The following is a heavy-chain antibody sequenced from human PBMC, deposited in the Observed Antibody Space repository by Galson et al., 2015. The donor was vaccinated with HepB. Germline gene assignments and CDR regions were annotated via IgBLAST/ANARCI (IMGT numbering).Heavy chain of an antibody. CDR3: ARVADVDYGDHSHFDF. V-gene: IGHV3-11*06. Sequence: SLRLSCAASGFTFSDYYMSWIRQAPGKGLEWVSYISHSTLYTNYADSVKGRITISRDNARNSLYLQLNSLRAGDMAVYYCARVADVDYGDHSHFDFWGQGTLVTVSS. J-gene: IGHJ4*02. CDR1: GFTFSDYY. CDR2: ISHSTLYT. D-gene: IGHD4-17*01.